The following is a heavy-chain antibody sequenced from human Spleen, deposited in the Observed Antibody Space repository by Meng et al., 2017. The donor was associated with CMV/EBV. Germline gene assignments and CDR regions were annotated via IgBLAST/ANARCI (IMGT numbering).Heavy chain of an antibody. D-gene: IGHD3-10*02. V-gene: IGHV3-48*04. CDR2: ISSSSSAI. CDR3: ARDRMTTFEVGDYYSGMDV. J-gene: IGHJ6*02. Sequence: GGSLRLSCAASGFTFSNYCMNWVRQAPGKGLEWVSYISSSSSAIYYADSVKGRFTLSRDNAKNSLYLQMNSLRAEDTAVYYCARDRMTTFEVGDYYSGMDVWGQGTTVTVSS. CDR1: GFTFSNYC.